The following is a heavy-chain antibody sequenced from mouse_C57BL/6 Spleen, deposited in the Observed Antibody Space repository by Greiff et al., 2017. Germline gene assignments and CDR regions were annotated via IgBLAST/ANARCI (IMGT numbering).Heavy chain of an antibody. CDR2: ISSGSSTI. CDR3: EDRGFAY. V-gene: IGHV5-17*01. CDR1: GFTFSDYG. J-gene: IGHJ3*01. Sequence: DVMLVESGGGLVKPGGSLKLSCAASGFTFSDYGMHWVRQAPEKGLEWVAYISSGSSTIYYADTVKGRFTISRDNAKNTLFLQMTSLRSEDTAMYYCEDRGFAYWGQGTLVTVSA.